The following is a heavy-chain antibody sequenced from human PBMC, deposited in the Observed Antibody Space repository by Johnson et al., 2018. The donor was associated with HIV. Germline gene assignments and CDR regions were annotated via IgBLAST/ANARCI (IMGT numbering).Heavy chain of an antibody. CDR1: GFTFSSYA. Sequence: VQLVESGGGVVQPGRSLRLSCAASGFTFSSYAMHWVRQAPGKGLEWVSVIYSGGSTYYADSVKGRFTISRDNSKNTLYLQMNSLRAEDTALYYCARDRRHYYDSSGYPDYDAFDIWGLGTMVTVSS. J-gene: IGHJ3*02. CDR2: IYSGGST. D-gene: IGHD3-22*01. V-gene: IGHV3-66*01. CDR3: ARDRRHYYDSSGYPDYDAFDI.